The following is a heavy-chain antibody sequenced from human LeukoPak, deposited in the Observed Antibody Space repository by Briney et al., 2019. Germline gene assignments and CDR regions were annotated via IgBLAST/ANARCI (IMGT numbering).Heavy chain of an antibody. Sequence: QPGGSLRLSCAASGFTFSTYDMHWVRQATGRGLEWVSGIRTAGDEYYPGSVKGRFSVSRENAKNSLHPQMNSLRAGDTAAYYCARGANGASGYPFDYWGQGTLVTVSS. CDR1: GFTFSTYD. CDR3: ARGANGASGYPFDY. D-gene: IGHD3-22*01. CDR2: IRTAGDE. V-gene: IGHV3-13*01. J-gene: IGHJ4*02.